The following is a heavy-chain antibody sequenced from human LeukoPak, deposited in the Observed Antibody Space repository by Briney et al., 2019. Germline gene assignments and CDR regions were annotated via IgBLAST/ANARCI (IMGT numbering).Heavy chain of an antibody. V-gene: IGHV1-69*06. CDR1: GGTFVSYP. Sequence: ASVKVSFMASGGTFVSYPISWVRQAPGQGREWMGGIIPIFGTANYAQKFQGRVTITADKSTSTAYMELSSLRSEDTAVYYCARDLADDAFDIWGQGTMVTVSS. J-gene: IGHJ3*02. CDR2: IIPIFGTA. CDR3: ARDLADDAFDI.